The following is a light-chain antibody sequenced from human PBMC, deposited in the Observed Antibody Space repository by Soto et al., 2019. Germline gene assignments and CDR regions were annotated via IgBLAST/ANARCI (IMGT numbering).Light chain of an antibody. CDR3: QQSYSTPLT. J-gene: IGKJ4*01. CDR1: SISTY. CDR2: EAS. V-gene: IGKV1-39*01. Sequence: SISTYLNWYQQKPGKAPKLLIYEASNLQGGVPSRFSGSGSGTDFTLTITSLQPEDFAAYYCQQSYSTPLTFGGRTKVDIK.